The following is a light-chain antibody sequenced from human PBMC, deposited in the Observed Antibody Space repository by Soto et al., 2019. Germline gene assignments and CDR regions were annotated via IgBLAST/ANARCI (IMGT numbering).Light chain of an antibody. CDR2: GNT. V-gene: IGLV1-40*01. Sequence: QSVLTQPPSVSGAPGQRVTLSCTGSGSNIGAGYDVDWYQHLPSTAPKVLIYGNTNRPSGVPDRFSGSKSGTSASLAITGLQAEDEADYYCATWDGSLPGEVFGGGTKLTVL. J-gene: IGLJ2*01. CDR1: GSNIGAGYD. CDR3: ATWDGSLPGEV.